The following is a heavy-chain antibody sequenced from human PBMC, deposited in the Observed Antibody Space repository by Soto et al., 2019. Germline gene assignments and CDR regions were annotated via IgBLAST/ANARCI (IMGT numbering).Heavy chain of an antibody. CDR1: GGSISSSSYY. Sequence: QLQLQESGPGLVKPSETLSLTCTVSGGSISSSSYYWGWIRQPPGKGLEWIGSIYYSGSTYYNPSLKSRITISVDTSKNQFSLKLSYVTAADTAVYYCERPTFYCSGGSCYHDAFDIWGQGTMVTVSS. CDR2: IYYSGST. V-gene: IGHV4-39*01. J-gene: IGHJ3*02. CDR3: ERPTFYCSGGSCYHDAFDI. D-gene: IGHD2-15*01.